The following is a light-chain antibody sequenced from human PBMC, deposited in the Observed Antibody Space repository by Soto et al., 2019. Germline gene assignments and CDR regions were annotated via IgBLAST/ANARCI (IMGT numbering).Light chain of an antibody. Sequence: IVMTQSPPTLSVSPVEGATLSFMASQSVNSNYLAWYQQKPGQAPRLLIYGISKRATDVPDRFSGSGSGTEFTLTISSLQPEDFATYYCQQHGQWPITFGQGTRLEIK. CDR2: GIS. V-gene: IGKV3D-15*01. CDR1: QSVNSN. CDR3: QQHGQWPIT. J-gene: IGKJ5*01.